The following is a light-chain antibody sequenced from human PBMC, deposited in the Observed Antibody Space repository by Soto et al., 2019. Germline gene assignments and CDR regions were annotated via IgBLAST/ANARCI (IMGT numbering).Light chain of an antibody. CDR3: QSYDSSLSGSNVV. CDR2: GNS. V-gene: IGLV1-40*01. CDR1: SSNIGAGYD. Sequence: VLTQPPSVSGAPGQRVTISCTGSSSNIGAGYDVHWYQQLPGTAPKLLIYGNSNRPSGVPDRFSGSKSGTSASLAITGLQAEDEADYYCQSYDSSLSGSNVVFGGGTQLTVL. J-gene: IGLJ2*01.